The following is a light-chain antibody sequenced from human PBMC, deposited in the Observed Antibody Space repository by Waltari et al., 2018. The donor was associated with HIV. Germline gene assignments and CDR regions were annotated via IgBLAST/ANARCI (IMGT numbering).Light chain of an antibody. J-gene: IGKJ4*01. CDR1: RNILYNSDNQNY. CDR2: WAS. Sequence: DIIMTQSPDSLAVSLGERVTINCKSSRNILYNSDNQNYLAWYQQKAGQAPRVLIAWASTRPVGVPSSIRTFGVPERFSGSGSGTNFSLTISSLQEDDVAVYYCQQYYSLPPTFGGGTRVERK. CDR3: QQYYSLPPT. V-gene: IGKV4-1*01.